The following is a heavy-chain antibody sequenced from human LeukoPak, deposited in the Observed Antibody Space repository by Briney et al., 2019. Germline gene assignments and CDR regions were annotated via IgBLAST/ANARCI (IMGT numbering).Heavy chain of an antibody. CDR2: IYTSGST. V-gene: IGHV4-61*02. CDR3: ARVRPQYYDFWTINYYYYYMDV. CDR1: GGSISSGSYY. D-gene: IGHD3-3*01. J-gene: IGHJ6*03. Sequence: SETLSLTCTVSGGSISSGSYYWSWIRQPAGKGLEWIGRIYTSGSTNYNPSLKSRVTISVDTSKNQFSLKLSSVTAADTAVYYCARVRPQYYDFWTINYYYYYMDVWGKGTTVTVSS.